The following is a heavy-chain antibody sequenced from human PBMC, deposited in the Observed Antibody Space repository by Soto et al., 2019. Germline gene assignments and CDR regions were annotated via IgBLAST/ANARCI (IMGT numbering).Heavy chain of an antibody. D-gene: IGHD6-13*01. CDR2: TIPIFGTA. Sequence: QVQLVQSGAEVKKPGSSVKVSCKASGGTFSSYAISWVRQAPGQGLEWMGGTIPIFGTANYAQKSQGRVTITADESTSTAYMELSSLRSEDTAVYYCARDTAAAEPYYYYGMDVWGQGTTVTVSS. V-gene: IGHV1-69*01. J-gene: IGHJ6*02. CDR1: GGTFSSYA. CDR3: ARDTAAAEPYYYYGMDV.